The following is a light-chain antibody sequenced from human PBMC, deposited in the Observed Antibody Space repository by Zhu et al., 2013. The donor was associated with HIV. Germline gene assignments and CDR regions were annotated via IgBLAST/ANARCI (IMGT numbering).Light chain of an antibody. J-gene: IGKJ4*01. CDR1: QSVSGY. CDR3: QQRSHWPPT. CDR2: DAS. V-gene: IGKV3-11*01. Sequence: PGERAALSCRASQSVSGYLIWYQQKPGQAPRLLIYDASTRATGIPARFSGSGSGTDFTLTISSLEPEDFAVYYCQQRSHWPPTFGGGTKVEIK.